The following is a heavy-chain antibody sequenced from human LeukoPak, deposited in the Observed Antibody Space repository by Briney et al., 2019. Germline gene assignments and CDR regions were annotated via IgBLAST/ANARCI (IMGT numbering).Heavy chain of an antibody. Sequence: PSETLSLTCTVSGGSISSYYWSWIRQPPGKGLEWIGYIYYSGSTNYNPSLKSRVTISVDTSKNQFSLKLSSVTAADTAVYYCARAPGRFLEWLSSASYYYMDVWGKGTTVTVSS. J-gene: IGHJ6*03. CDR3: ARAPGRFLEWLSSASYYYMDV. V-gene: IGHV4-59*01. CDR1: GGSISSYY. D-gene: IGHD3-3*01. CDR2: IYYSGST.